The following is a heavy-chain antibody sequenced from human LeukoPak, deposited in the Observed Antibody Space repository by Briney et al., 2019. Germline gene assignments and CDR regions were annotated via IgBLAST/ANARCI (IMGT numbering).Heavy chain of an antibody. J-gene: IGHJ4*02. CDR1: GFTVSSNY. CDR3: ARSPIAVAGQNTFDY. V-gene: IGHV3-66*01. Sequence: GGSLRLSCAASGFTVSSNYMSWVRQAPGKGLEWVSVIYSGGSIYYADPVKGRFTISRDNSKNTLYLQMNSLRAEDTAVYYCARSPIAVAGQNTFDYWGQGTLVTVSS. D-gene: IGHD6-19*01. CDR2: IYSGGSI.